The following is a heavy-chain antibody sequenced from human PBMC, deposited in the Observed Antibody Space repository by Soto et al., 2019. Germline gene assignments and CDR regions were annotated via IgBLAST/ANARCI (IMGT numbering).Heavy chain of an antibody. V-gene: IGHV3-9*02. CDR3: TEDILPGGADV. D-gene: IGHD3-16*01. Sequence: GGSLRLSCVASAFSSHHHAIHWVRQGPGKGLEWVSGIHWNNGATGYADSVKGRFTIFKDNVKNSVYLQMNSLRTDDTAFYYCTEDILPGGADVWGQGTTVTVYS. CDR1: AFSSHHHA. CDR2: IHWNNGAT. J-gene: IGHJ6*02.